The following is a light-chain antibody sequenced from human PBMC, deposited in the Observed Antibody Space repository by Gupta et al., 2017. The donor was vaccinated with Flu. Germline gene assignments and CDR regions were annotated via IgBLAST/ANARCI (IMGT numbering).Light chain of an antibody. CDR1: SGSIVSSY. J-gene: IGLJ3*02. CDR2: EDN. V-gene: IGLV6-57*01. Sequence: FLLTQPHSVSGSPGTTVTISCTRSSGSIVSSYVQWYQQRPGSSPTTVICEDNRRPSGVPDRYSGSIDSSSNAASLTISGLKTEDEADYYCQSFEGSNHWVFGGGTKLTVL. CDR3: QSFEGSNHWV.